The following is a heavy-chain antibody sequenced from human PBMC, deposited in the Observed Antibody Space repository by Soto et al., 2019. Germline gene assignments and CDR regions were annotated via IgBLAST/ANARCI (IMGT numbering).Heavy chain of an antibody. Sequence: GGSLRLSCAASGFTFSSYAMHWVRQAPGKGLEWVAVISYDGSNKYYADSVKGRFTISRYNSKKPLYLQMNSLRAGDTAVYYCARGGATYYYYYGMDVWGQGTTVTVSS. D-gene: IGHD5-12*01. J-gene: IGHJ6*02. V-gene: IGHV3-30-3*01. CDR1: GFTFSSYA. CDR2: ISYDGSNK. CDR3: ARGGATYYYYYGMDV.